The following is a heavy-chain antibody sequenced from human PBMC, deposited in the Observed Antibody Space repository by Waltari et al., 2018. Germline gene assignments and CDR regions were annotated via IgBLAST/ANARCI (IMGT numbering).Heavy chain of an antibody. D-gene: IGHD2-15*01. CDR1: GDSVTSPNW. CDR2: VLSTGKT. Sequence: QLQLQESGPGLVTPSGTLSLSCAVSGDSVTSPNWWSWVRQSPQRGLEWIGQVLSTGKTNYSPSFASRVTMSLDASNNQFSLKVTSATAADTAVYYCARDRGRGLYLDAWGPGTLVTVSP. J-gene: IGHJ5*02. V-gene: IGHV4-4*02. CDR3: ARDRGRGLYLDA.